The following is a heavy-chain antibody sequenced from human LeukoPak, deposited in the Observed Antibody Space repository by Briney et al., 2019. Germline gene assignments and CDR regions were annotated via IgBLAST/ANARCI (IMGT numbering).Heavy chain of an antibody. CDR2: IYSVGST. CDR1: GFTVSSSY. Sequence: GGSLRLSCTASGFTVSSSYMNWVRQAPGGGLEWVSVIYSVGSTYYADSVKGRFTIPRDNSKNTLLLQMNSLRADDTAVYYCAKIPTFQYYFDYWGRGTLVTVSS. D-gene: IGHD2/OR15-2a*01. J-gene: IGHJ4*02. CDR3: AKIPTFQYYFDY. V-gene: IGHV3-66*01.